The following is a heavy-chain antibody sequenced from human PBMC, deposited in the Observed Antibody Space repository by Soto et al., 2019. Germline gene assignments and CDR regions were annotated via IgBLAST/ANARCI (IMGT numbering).Heavy chain of an antibody. CDR3: ALATYYADV. J-gene: IGHJ6*02. D-gene: IGHD3-3*01. CDR2: INSDESSA. Sequence: GGSLRLSCAASGLTFTSYWIHWVRQAPGKGLVWVARINSDESSAGYADSVKGRFTISRDNAKNKLFLHMNGLRADDTAVYYCALATYYADVWGQGTTVTVSS. CDR1: GLTFTSYW. V-gene: IGHV3-74*01.